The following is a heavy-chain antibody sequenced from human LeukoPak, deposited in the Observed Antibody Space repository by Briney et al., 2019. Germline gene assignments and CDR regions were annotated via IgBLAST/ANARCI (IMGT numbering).Heavy chain of an antibody. CDR1: GFTFSNYW. CDR3: AKWEQWLVRLDYYYYMDV. V-gene: IGHV3-7*03. J-gene: IGHJ6*03. CDR2: IKEDESEK. D-gene: IGHD6-19*01. Sequence: GGSLRLSCAASGFTFSNYWMSWVRQAPGNGPEWVANIKEDESEKNYVDSVKGRFTISRDSAKNSLYLQMNSLRAEDTAVYYCAKWEQWLVRLDYYYYMDVWGKGTTVTVSS.